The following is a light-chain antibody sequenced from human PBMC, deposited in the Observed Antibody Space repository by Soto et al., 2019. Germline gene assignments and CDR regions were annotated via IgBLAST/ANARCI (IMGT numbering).Light chain of an antibody. J-gene: IGLJ1*01. CDR1: SSDVGGYNY. CDR3: SSYAGTHVV. CDR2: DVS. Sequence: QSALTQPPSASGSPGQSVTISCTGTSSDVGGYNYVSWYQQHPGKAPQLMIYDVSKRPSGVPDRFSGSKSGNTASLTVSGLQADDEADYYCSSYAGTHVVFGTGTKLTVL. V-gene: IGLV2-8*01.